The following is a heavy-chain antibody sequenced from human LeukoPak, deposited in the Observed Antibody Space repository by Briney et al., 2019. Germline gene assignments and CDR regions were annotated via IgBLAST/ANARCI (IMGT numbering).Heavy chain of an antibody. J-gene: IGHJ5*02. CDR1: GHTFTSYG. V-gene: IGHV1-18*01. D-gene: IGHD2-15*01. CDR2: ISAYNGNT. CDR3: VRDGAIIGYCSGGSCYSDNWFDP. Sequence: ASVKVSCKASGHTFTSYGIIWVRQAPGQGLEWMGWISAYNGNTNYAQKLQGRVTMTTDTSTSTAYMELRSLRSDDTAVYYCVRDGAIIGYCSGGSCYSDNWFDPWGQGTLVTVSS.